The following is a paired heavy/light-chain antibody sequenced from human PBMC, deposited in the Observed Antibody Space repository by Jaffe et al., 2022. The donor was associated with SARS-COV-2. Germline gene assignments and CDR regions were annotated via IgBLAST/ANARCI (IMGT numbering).Light chain of an antibody. V-gene: IGKV1-39*01. CDR2: AAS. Sequence: DIQMTQSPSSLSASVGDRVTITCRASQSISSYLNWYQQKPEKAPKLLIYAASSLQSGVPSRFSGSGSGTDFTLTISSLQPEDFATYYCQQSNSTPITFGQGTRLEIK. CDR1: QSISSY. J-gene: IGKJ5*01. CDR3: QQSNSTPIT.
Heavy chain of an antibody. D-gene: IGHD2-2*01. CDR1: GFSFSSYG. Sequence: QVQLVESGGGVVQPGRSLRLSCAASGFSFSSYGMHWVRQAPDKGLVWVAVIWYDGSNKYYADSVKGRFTISRDNSKNTLYLQMNSLRAEDTAVYYCARDPGPLRNCSSTSCQFHYYYYGMDVWGQGTTVTVSS. J-gene: IGHJ6*02. CDR2: IWYDGSNK. V-gene: IGHV3-33*01. CDR3: ARDPGPLRNCSSTSCQFHYYYYGMDV.